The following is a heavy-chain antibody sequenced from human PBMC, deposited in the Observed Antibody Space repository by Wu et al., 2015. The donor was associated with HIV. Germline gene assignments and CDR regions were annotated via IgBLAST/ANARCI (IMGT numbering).Heavy chain of an antibody. D-gene: IGHD6-6*01. CDR1: RHFSSYA. J-gene: IGHJ6*03. CDR2: IIPIFGTA. V-gene: IGHV1-69*01. Sequence: VQSGAEVKEAWVLGEGLLQGFWRHFSSYAISWVRQAPGQGLEWMGGIIPIFGTANYAQKFQGRVTITADESTSTAYMELSSLRSEDTAVYYCASRIAARPGYYYYYMDVWGKGTTVTVSS. CDR3: ASRIAARPGYYYYYMDV.